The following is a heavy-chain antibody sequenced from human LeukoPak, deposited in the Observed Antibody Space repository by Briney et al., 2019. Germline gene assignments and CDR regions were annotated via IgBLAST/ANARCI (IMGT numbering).Heavy chain of an antibody. D-gene: IGHD1-26*01. Sequence: GGSLRLSCAASGFTFSSYAMSWVRQAPGKGLEWVSAISGSGGSTYYADSVKGRFTISRDNSKNTLYLQMNSLRAEDTAVYYCAKAAGWELQRKYYFDYWGQGTLVTVSS. V-gene: IGHV3-23*01. J-gene: IGHJ4*02. CDR3: AKAAGWELQRKYYFDY. CDR1: GFTFSSYA. CDR2: ISGSGGST.